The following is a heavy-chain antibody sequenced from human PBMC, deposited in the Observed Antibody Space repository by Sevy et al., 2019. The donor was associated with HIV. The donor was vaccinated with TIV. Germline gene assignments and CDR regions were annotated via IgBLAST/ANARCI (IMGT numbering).Heavy chain of an antibody. V-gene: IGHV1-18*01. CDR2: ISVYNGKT. D-gene: IGHD3-22*01. Sequence: ASVKVSCKTSGYTFTSFGISWVRQAPGQGLEWVGWISVYNGKTNYAQKFQGRITLTSETSTRTAYMELRSLRSDDTAVYYCSRRGAFEYDSSGFQSHWGQGTLVTVS. CDR1: GYTFTSFG. J-gene: IGHJ4*02. CDR3: SRRGAFEYDSSGFQSH.